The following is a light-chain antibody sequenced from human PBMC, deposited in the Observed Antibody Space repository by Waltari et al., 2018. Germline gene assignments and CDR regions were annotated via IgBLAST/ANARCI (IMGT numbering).Light chain of an antibody. V-gene: IGKV3-15*01. Sequence: EIVMTQFPATVSVSPGETATLSCRASQSVSNNLAWYQQKPGQSPSLLIYDASTRATGIPARFSGSGSGTEFTLTISSLQSEDFAVYYCQQFNNWPLTFGGGTKVEIK. CDR1: QSVSNN. CDR2: DAS. J-gene: IGKJ4*01. CDR3: QQFNNWPLT.